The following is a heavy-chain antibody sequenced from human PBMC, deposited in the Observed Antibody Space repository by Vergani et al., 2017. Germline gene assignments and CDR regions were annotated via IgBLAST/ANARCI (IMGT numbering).Heavy chain of an antibody. D-gene: IGHD6-19*01. V-gene: IGHV3-21*01. J-gene: IGHJ4*02. CDR3: ARDKLRGISVAGVDS. Sequence: EVQLVESGGGLVKPGGSLRLSCAASGFTFSSYSMNWVRQAPGKGLEWVSSISSSSSYIYYADSVKGRFTISRDNAKISLYLQMNSLRAEDTAVYYCARDKLRGISVAGVDSWGQATLVTVSS. CDR1: GFTFSSYS. CDR2: ISSSSSYI.